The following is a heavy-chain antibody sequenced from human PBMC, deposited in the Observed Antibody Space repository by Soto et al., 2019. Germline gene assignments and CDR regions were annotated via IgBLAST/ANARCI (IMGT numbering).Heavy chain of an antibody. Sequence: PSETLCLTCDVSGDPISTGGYTWAWLRQPPGEALEWIGHTYHSGNPYYNPSLKSRVIISVDRSKNTLYLHMNSLRAEDTAVYYCVRDMQLWRLDSWGQGTLVTVSS. CDR2: TYHSGNP. CDR3: VRDMQLWRLDS. D-gene: IGHD2-21*01. CDR1: GDPISTGGYT. J-gene: IGHJ4*02. V-gene: IGHV4-30-2*01.